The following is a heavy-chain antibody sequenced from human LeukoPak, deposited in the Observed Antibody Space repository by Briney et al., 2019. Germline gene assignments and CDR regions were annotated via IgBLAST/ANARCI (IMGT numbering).Heavy chain of an antibody. CDR3: ARVVFSSGWSGDYFDY. V-gene: IGHV4-4*02. Sequence: PSETLSLTCSVSGGSVSSDYWWTWVRQPPGKGLEWIGEFYHRGTTNYNPSLKGRVTISLDKSKNQFSLNLTSMAAADTAIYYCARVVFSSGWSGDYFDYWGQGTLVTVSS. D-gene: IGHD6-19*01. CDR2: FYHRGTT. J-gene: IGHJ4*02. CDR1: GGSVSSDYW.